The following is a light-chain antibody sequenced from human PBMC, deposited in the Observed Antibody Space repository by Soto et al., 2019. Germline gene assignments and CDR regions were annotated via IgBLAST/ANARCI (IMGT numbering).Light chain of an antibody. J-gene: IGLJ2*01. CDR3: LSFDSSLSVV. CDR1: SSNIGAGYD. CDR2: GNT. Sequence: QSVLTQPPSVSGAPGQRGTISCTGSSSNIGAGYDVHWYQQLPGRAPKLLISGNTNRPSGVPDRFSGSKSGTSASLAITGLQAEDEADYYCLSFDSSLSVVFGGGTKLTVL. V-gene: IGLV1-40*01.